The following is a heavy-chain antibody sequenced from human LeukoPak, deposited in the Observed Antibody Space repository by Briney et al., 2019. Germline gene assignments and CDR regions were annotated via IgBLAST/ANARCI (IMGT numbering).Heavy chain of an antibody. CDR2: ISYDGSNK. D-gene: IGHD3-10*01. CDR3: AKDRDREVRGEIYYGMDV. J-gene: IGHJ6*04. V-gene: IGHV3-30*18. CDR1: GFTCSSYG. Sequence: GRSLRLSCAASGFTCSSYGMHWVRQAPGKGLEWVAVISYDGSNKYYADSVKGRFTISRDNSKNTLYLQMNSLRAEDTAVYYCAKDRDREVRGEIYYGMDVWGKGTTVTVSS.